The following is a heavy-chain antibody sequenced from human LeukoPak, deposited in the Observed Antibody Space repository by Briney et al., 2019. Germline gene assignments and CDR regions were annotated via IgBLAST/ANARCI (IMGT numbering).Heavy chain of an antibody. D-gene: IGHD2-15*01. CDR3: AGESQPLPATYYYYYGMDV. Sequence: GGSLRLSCAASGFTFSSYAIHWVRQAPGKGLEWVAVISYDGSNKYYADSVKGRFTISRDNSKNTLYLQMNSLRAEDTAVYYCAGESQPLPATYYYYYGMDVWGQGTTVTVSS. J-gene: IGHJ6*02. CDR1: GFTFSSYA. V-gene: IGHV3-30*14. CDR2: ISYDGSNK.